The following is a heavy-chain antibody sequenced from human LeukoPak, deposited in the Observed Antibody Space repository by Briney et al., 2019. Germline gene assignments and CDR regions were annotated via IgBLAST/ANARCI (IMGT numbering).Heavy chain of an antibody. CDR2: IYYSGNT. V-gene: IGHV4-59*01. Sequence: SETLSLTCTVSGGSISSYYWSWIRQPPGKGLEWIGYIYYSGNTNYNPSLKSRVTISVDTSKNQFSLKLSSVTAADTAVYYCARFGGSWYPFAFDIWGQGTMVTVSS. D-gene: IGHD6-13*01. J-gene: IGHJ3*02. CDR3: ARFGGSWYPFAFDI. CDR1: GGSISSYY.